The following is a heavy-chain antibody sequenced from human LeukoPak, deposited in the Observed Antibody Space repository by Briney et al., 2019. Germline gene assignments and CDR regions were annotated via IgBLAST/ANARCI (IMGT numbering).Heavy chain of an antibody. Sequence: SETLSLTCAVYGGSFSGYYWSGIRQPPGRGREWGGEINHSGSTNYNPSLKSRVTISVDTSKNPCCLKLSPVTAADTAVYDCARGTGGWYFDLWGRGTLVTVSS. V-gene: IGHV4-34*01. J-gene: IGHJ2*01. D-gene: IGHD3-16*01. CDR2: INHSGST. CDR3: ARGTGGWYFDL. CDR1: GGSFSGYY.